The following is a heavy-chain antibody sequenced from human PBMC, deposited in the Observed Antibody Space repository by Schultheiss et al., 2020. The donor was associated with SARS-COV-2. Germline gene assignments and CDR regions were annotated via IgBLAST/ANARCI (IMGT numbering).Heavy chain of an antibody. Sequence: ETLSLTCSVSGSSITGFFWTWIRQPPGKGLDPIGNIYYTGITKYSPSLKSRVTISVDTSKKQFSLRLGSVTAADTAVYYCARAARVEQLFSVRGGHLDYWGRGTLVTVSS. D-gene: IGHD3-10*01. V-gene: IGHV4-59*01. CDR1: GSSITGFF. CDR2: IYYTGIT. CDR3: ARAARVEQLFSVRGGHLDY. J-gene: IGHJ4*02.